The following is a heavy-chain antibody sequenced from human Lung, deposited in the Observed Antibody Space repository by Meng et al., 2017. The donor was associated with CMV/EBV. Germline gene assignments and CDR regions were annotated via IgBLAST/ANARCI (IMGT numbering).Heavy chain of an antibody. D-gene: IGHD3-3*01. CDR2: IYYSGST. Sequence: VLGGSTSSSSYSWGWIRQPPGRGLEWIGSIYYSGSTYYNPSLKSRVTISVDTSKNKFSLKLSSVTAADTAVYYCARLTIFGGVRYWGQGTLVTVSS. CDR1: GGSTSSSSYS. V-gene: IGHV4-39*01. CDR3: ARLTIFGGVRY. J-gene: IGHJ4*02.